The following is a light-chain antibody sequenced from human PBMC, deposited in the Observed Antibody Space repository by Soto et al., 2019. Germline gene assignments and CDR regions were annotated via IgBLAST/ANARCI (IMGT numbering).Light chain of an antibody. J-gene: IGKJ2*01. V-gene: IGKV3-20*01. CDR2: GAS. CDR3: QRYGSSPPYT. CDR1: QSVSSSY. Sequence: EIVLTQSPGTLSLSPGERATLSCRASQSVSSSYLAWYQQKPGQAPRLLIYGASSSATGIPDRFSGSGSGTDFTLTISRLEPEDFAVYYCQRYGSSPPYTFGQGPKLESK.